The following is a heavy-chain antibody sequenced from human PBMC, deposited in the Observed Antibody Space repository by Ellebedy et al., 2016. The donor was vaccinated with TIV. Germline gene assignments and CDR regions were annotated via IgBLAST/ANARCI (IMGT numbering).Heavy chain of an antibody. V-gene: IGHV1-18*01. CDR2: ISAYNGNT. CDR1: GYTFTSYG. D-gene: IGHD6-13*01. CDR3: ARDMYSSSWYGLDYYYYGMDV. Sequence: ASVKVSCKASGYTFTSYGISWVRQAPGQGLEWMGWISAYNGNTNYAQKLQGRVTMTTDTSTSTAYMELRSLRYDDTAVYYCARDMYSSSWYGLDYYYYGMDVWGQGTTVTVSS. J-gene: IGHJ6*02.